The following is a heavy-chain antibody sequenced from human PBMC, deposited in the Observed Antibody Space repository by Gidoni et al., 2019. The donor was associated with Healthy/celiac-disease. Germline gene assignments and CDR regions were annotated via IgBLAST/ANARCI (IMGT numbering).Heavy chain of an antibody. CDR3: ARDEYSSGWRGYFDL. V-gene: IGHV1-69*06. CDR1: GGTFSSYA. D-gene: IGHD6-19*01. CDR2: IIPIFGTA. Sequence: QVQLVQSGAEVKKPGSSVKVSCKAAGGTFSSYAISWVRQAPGQGLEWMGGIIPIFGTANYAQKFQGRVTITADKSTSTAYMELSSLRSEDTAVYYCARDEYSSGWRGYFDLWGRGTLVTVSS. J-gene: IGHJ2*01.